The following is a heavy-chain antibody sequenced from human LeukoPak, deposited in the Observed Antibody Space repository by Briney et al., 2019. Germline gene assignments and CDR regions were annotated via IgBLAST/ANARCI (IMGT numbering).Heavy chain of an antibody. CDR1: GFSFNKYA. Sequence: GGSLRLSCAASGFSFNKYAMYWVCQAPGKGLEWVSVVSGGDGTTYYADSPKSRFTISRDNPKNKLYLQMNSLRAEDTAIYYCATGRESGVTTVIVDYWGQGTLVTVSS. V-gene: IGHV3-23*01. CDR3: ATGRESGVTTVIVDY. CDR2: VSGGDGTT. D-gene: IGHD4-17*01. J-gene: IGHJ4*02.